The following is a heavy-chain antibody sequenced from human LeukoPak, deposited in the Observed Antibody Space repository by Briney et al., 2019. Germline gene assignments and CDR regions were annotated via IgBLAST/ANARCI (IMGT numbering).Heavy chain of an antibody. CDR2: ISSSSSYI. Sequence: GGSLRLSCAASGFTFSSYSMNWVRQAPGKGLEWVSSISSSSSYIYYADSVKGRFTISRDNAKNSLYLQMNSLRAEDTAVYYCARDLENCSGGSCLRYYYGMDVWGQGTTVTASS. J-gene: IGHJ6*02. V-gene: IGHV3-21*01. CDR1: GFTFSSYS. D-gene: IGHD2-15*01. CDR3: ARDLENCSGGSCLRYYYGMDV.